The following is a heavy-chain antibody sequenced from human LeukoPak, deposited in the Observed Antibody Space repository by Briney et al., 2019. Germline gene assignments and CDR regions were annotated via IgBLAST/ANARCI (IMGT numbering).Heavy chain of an antibody. D-gene: IGHD6-6*01. CDR3: ARELPERSSSLAQRAPYYGMDV. J-gene: IGHJ6*02. V-gene: IGHV1-46*01. CDR2: INPSGGST. CDR1: GYTFTSYY. Sequence: ASVKLSCKASGYTFTSYYMHWVRQAPGQGLEWVGIINPSGGSTSYAQKFQGRVTMTRDTSTSTVYMELSSLRSEDTAVYYCARELPERSSSLAQRAPYYGMDVWGQGTTVTVSS.